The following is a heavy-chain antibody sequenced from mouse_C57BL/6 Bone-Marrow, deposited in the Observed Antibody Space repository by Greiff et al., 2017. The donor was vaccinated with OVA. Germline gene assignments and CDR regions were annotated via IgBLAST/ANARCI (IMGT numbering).Heavy chain of an antibody. CDR1: GYAFSSSW. D-gene: IGHD4-1*01. Sequence: QVQLQQSGPELVKPGASVKISCKASGYAFSSSWMNWVKQRPGKGLEWIGRIYPGDGDTNYNGKFKGKATLTADKSSSTAYMQLSSLTSEDSAVYFCARELGRYYAMDYRGQGTSVTVSS. V-gene: IGHV1-82*01. CDR3: ARELGRYYAMDY. CDR2: IYPGDGDT. J-gene: IGHJ4*01.